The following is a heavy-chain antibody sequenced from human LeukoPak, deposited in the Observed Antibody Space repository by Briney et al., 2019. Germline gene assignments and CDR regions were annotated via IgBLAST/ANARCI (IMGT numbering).Heavy chain of an antibody. Sequence: GGSLRLSCAASGFTFSSYAMHWVRQAPGKGLEWVAVISYDGSNKYYADSVKGRFTISRDNSKNTLYLQMNSLGAEDTAVYYCARDSVKYSSSSYFDYWGQGTLVTVSS. V-gene: IGHV3-30*04. CDR3: ARDSVKYSSSSYFDY. J-gene: IGHJ4*02. D-gene: IGHD6-6*01. CDR1: GFTFSSYA. CDR2: ISYDGSNK.